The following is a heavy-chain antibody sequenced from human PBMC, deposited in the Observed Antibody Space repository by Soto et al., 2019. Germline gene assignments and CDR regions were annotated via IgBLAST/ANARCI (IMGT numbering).Heavy chain of an antibody. CDR1: GGSFSGYY. CDR2: INHSGST. CDR3: ARGSCDFWKRGGMEV. Sequence: SETLSLTCAVYGGSFSGYYWSWIRQPPGKGLEWIGEINHSGSTNYNPSLKSRVTISVDTSKNQFSLKLSSVTAADTAVYYCARGSCDFWKRGGMEVWDQETTVTVSS. J-gene: IGHJ6*02. V-gene: IGHV4-34*01. D-gene: IGHD3-3*01.